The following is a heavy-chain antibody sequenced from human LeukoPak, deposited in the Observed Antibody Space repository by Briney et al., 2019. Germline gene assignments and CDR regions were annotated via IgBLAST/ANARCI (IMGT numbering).Heavy chain of an antibody. J-gene: IGHJ4*02. D-gene: IGHD3-22*01. CDR1: GFTFSNYW. CDR2: IDNAGSIT. CDR3: VRSAFHAGSGNYYDY. Sequence: GGSLRPSCAASGFTFSNYWIHWVRQAPGKGLVWVSRIDNAGSITTYADSVKGRFTISRDNAENTLYLQMNSLRVEDTAVYYCVRSAFHAGSGNYYDYWGQGTLVTVSS. V-gene: IGHV3-74*03.